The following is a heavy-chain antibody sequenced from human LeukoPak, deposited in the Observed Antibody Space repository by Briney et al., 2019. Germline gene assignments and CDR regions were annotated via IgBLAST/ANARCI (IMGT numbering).Heavy chain of an antibody. Sequence: GGSLRLSCAASGFTFSSYEMNWVRQAPGKGLEWVSYISSSGSTIYYADSVKGRFTISRDNAKNSLYLQMNSLRAEDTAVYYCASTDYYDSDHWGQGTLVTVSS. D-gene: IGHD3-22*01. V-gene: IGHV3-48*03. CDR1: GFTFSSYE. CDR3: ASTDYYDSDH. J-gene: IGHJ4*02. CDR2: ISSSGSTI.